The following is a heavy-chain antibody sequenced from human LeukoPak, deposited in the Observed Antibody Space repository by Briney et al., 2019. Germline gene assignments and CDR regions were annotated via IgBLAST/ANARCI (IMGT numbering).Heavy chain of an antibody. CDR1: GYSFTSHW. CDR2: IYPRDSNT. V-gene: IGHV5-51*01. J-gene: IGHJ5*02. Sequence: GESLKISCKGSGYGSGYSFTSHWIAWVRQMPGKGLEWMGIIYPRDSNTIYSPSFQGQVTISVDTSINAAYLQWISLKASDTAMYYCARHPIAAGGAYNWFDPWGQGTLVTVSS. D-gene: IGHD6-13*01. CDR3: ARHPIAAGGAYNWFDP.